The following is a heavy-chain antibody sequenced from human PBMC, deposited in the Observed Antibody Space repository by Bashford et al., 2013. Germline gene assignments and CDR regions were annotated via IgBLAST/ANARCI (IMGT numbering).Heavy chain of an antibody. CDR2: IYYTGST. D-gene: IGHD3-3*01. CDR1: VAPSPMFDSY. CDR3: ARDFTIFGVVGGMDV. V-gene: IGHV4-31*03. Sequence: LSPHPAVSLVAPSPMFDSYWSWIRQHPGKGLEWIGYIYYTGSTYYNSSLKSRVIISVDTSKNQFSLKLSSVTAADTAVYYCARDFTIFGVVGGMDVWGQGTTVTVSS. J-gene: IGHJ6*02.